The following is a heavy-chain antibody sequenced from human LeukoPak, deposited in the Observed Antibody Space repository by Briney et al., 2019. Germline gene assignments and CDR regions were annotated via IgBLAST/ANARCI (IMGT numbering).Heavy chain of an antibody. V-gene: IGHV3-7*04. CDR2: IKQDGSEK. CDR1: GFTFSSYW. CDR3: ARYSGSYHAFDI. Sequence: GGSLRLSCAASGFTFSSYWMTWVRQAPGKGLEWVANIKQDGSEKYCVDSVKGRFTFSRDNAKNSLYLQMNSLGAEDTAVYYCARYSGSYHAFDIWGQGTMVTVSS. J-gene: IGHJ3*02. D-gene: IGHD1-26*01.